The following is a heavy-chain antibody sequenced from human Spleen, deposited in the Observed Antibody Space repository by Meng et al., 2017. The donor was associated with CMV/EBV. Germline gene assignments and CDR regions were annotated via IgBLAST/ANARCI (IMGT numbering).Heavy chain of an antibody. V-gene: IGHV3-48*04. Sequence: GESLKISCAVSGFTFSSYSMNWVRQAPGKGLEWVSYISSSSSTIYYADSVKGRFTISRDNAKNSLYLQMNSLRAEDTAVYCCARDSENYFDYWGQGTLVTVSS. CDR3: ARDSENYFDY. CDR1: GFTFSSYS. CDR2: ISSSSSTI. J-gene: IGHJ4*02. D-gene: IGHD3-10*01.